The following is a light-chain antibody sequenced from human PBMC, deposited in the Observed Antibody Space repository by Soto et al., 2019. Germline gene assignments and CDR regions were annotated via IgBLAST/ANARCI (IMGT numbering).Light chain of an antibody. CDR3: CSYAGGSYV. CDR2: DVL. J-gene: IGLJ1*01. Sequence: QSALTQPRSVSGSLRQSVTISCTGTSTDVGGYNYVSWYQQHPVTAPKLMIYDVLERPSGVPDRFSGSKSGNTASLTISGLQAEDEADYFCCSYAGGSYVVGTGTKLTVL. V-gene: IGLV2-11*01. CDR1: STDVGGYNY.